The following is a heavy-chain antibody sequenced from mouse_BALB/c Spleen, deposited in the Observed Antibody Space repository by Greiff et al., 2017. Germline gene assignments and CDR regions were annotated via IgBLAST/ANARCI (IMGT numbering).Heavy chain of an antibody. CDR2: ISSGGST. J-gene: IGHJ4*01. CDR1: GFTFSSYA. Sequence: EVKLVESGGGLVKPGGSLKLSCAASGFTFSSYAMSWVRQTPEKRLEWVASISSGGSTYYPDSVKGRFTISRDNARNILYLQMSSLRSEDTAMYYCAREGDGYYYAMDYWGQGTSVTVSS. V-gene: IGHV5-6-5*01. CDR3: AREGDGYYYAMDY. D-gene: IGHD2-3*01.